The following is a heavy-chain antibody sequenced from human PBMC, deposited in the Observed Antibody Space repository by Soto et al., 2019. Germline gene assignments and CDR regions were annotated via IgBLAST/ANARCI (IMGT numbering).Heavy chain of an antibody. V-gene: IGHV4-30-2*01. J-gene: IGHJ4*02. CDR1: GGSISSGGYS. D-gene: IGHD2-2*01. CDR3: ARVPDY. CDR2: MYHSGST. Sequence: LQLQESGSGLVKPSQTLSLTCAVSGGSISSGGYSWSWIRQPPGKGLEWIGYMYHSGSTYYNPSLQSRVTISIDRSKNQFSLKLSSVTAADTAVYSCARVPDYWGQGILVTVSS.